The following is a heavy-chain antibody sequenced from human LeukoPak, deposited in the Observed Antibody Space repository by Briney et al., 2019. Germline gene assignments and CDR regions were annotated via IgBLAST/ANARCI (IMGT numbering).Heavy chain of an antibody. D-gene: IGHD3-10*01. J-gene: IGHJ4*02. Sequence: SETLSLTCTVSGGSISGYYWSWIRQPPGKGLEWIGYIYYSGSTNYNPSLKSRVTISVDTSKNQFSLKLSSVTAADTAVYYCARLLYYYGSGKGVYFDYWGQGTLVTVSS. CDR2: IYYSGST. CDR3: ARLLYYYGSGKGVYFDY. CDR1: GGSISGYY. V-gene: IGHV4-59*01.